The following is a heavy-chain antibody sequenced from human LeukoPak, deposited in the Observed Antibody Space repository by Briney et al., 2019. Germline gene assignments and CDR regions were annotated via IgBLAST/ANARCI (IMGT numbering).Heavy chain of an antibody. Sequence: GGSLRLSCAASGFTVSSDYMSWVRQAPGKGLEWVSIIYSGGSTYYADSVKGRFSVFRDDSKNTVYLQMNSLRPEDTAVYYCARDADTTSHYSIFDYWGQGSLVTVSS. D-gene: IGHD1-26*01. CDR1: GFTVSSDY. CDR2: IYSGGST. J-gene: IGHJ4*02. V-gene: IGHV3-53*01. CDR3: ARDADTTSHYSIFDY.